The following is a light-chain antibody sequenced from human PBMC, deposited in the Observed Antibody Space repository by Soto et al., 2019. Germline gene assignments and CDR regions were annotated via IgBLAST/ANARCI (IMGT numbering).Light chain of an antibody. V-gene: IGKV2-28*01. J-gene: IGKJ1*01. Sequence: DIVMTQTPLSLSVTPGQPTSISCKSNQSLLHSNGYNYLDWYLQKPGQSPQLLMYSGSDRASGVPDRFSGSGSGTDFTLRISRVEAEDVGVYYCMQALQTPWTFGQGTKVEI. CDR2: SGS. CDR3: MQALQTPWT. CDR1: QSLLHSNGYNY.